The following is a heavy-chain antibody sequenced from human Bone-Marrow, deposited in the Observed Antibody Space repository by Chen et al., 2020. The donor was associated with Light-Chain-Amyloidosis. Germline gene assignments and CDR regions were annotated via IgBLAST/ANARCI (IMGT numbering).Heavy chain of an antibody. D-gene: IGHD6-19*01. J-gene: IGHJ5*02. V-gene: IGHV4-39*02. CDR2: IYYSGAS. CDR1: DGSITSGDYY. CDR3: SIRIAVPGANEET. Sequence: QLQLQESGPGLVKPSETLSLTCTVSDGSITSGDYYWGWLRQSPGKGLEWIGSIYYSGASFSNPSLRSRVTISLATSKNLLSLRLTSVTAADTAVYSCSIRIAVPGANEETWGQGTLVTVSS.